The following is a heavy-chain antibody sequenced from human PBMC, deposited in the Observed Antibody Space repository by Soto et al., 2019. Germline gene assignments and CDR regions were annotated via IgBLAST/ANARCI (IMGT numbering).Heavy chain of an antibody. CDR2: MNPHSGNT. CDR1: GDTFTSYD. J-gene: IGHJ3*02. Sequence: QVQLVQSGAEVKKPGASVKVSCKASGDTFTSYDINWVRQATGQGLEWMGWMNPHSGNTGYAQKFQGRVTMTRDTSISTAYMELSSLRSEDTAVYYCASLGLGTWAFDILGQGTMVTVSS. D-gene: IGHD1-1*01. CDR3: ASLGLGTWAFDI. V-gene: IGHV1-8*01.